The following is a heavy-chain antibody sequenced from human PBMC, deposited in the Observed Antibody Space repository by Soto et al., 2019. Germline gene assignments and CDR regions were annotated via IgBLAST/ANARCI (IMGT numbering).Heavy chain of an antibody. CDR2: ISYDGSNK. J-gene: IGHJ4*02. CDR3: AEDGYDTNGVPRSG. Sequence: PGGSLRLSCAASGFTFSSYGMHWVRQAPGQGLEWVAVISYDGSNKYYADSVKGRFTISRDNSKNTLDLQMNSLRAEDTAVYYCAEDGYDTNGVPRSGWGQGTLVTVSS. V-gene: IGHV3-30*18. D-gene: IGHD2-8*01. CDR1: GFTFSSYG.